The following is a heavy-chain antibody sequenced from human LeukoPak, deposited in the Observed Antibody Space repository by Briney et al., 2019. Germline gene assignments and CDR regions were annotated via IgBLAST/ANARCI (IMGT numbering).Heavy chain of an antibody. CDR3: ATGGLSARKFAY. Sequence: GGSLRLSCAASGLTISSHSMSWVRQALGKGLEWVSVISTGGDITYYADSVKGRFTISRDNSKNTLSLQMNILRVEDTAIYFCATGGLSARKFAYWGQGTPVTVSS. D-gene: IGHD6-6*01. J-gene: IGHJ4*02. CDR1: GLTISSHS. CDR2: ISTGGDIT. V-gene: IGHV3-23*01.